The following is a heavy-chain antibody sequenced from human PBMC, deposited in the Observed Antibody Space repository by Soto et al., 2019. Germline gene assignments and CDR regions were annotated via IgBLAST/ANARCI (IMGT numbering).Heavy chain of an antibody. CDR3: ARQWGFGELSSYWYFDL. J-gene: IGHJ2*01. CDR2: IYYSGST. D-gene: IGHD3-10*01. CDR1: GGSISSSSYY. V-gene: IGHV4-39*01. Sequence: QLQLQESGPGLVKPSETLSLTCTVSGGSISSSSYYWGWIRQPPGKGLEWIGSIYYSGSTYYNPSLKRRVTISVDTSKNQFSLKLSSVTAADTAVYYCARQWGFGELSSYWYFDLWGRGTLVTVSS.